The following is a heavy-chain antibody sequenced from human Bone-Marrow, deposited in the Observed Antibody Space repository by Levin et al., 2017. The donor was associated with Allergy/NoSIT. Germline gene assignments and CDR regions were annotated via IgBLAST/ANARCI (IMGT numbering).Heavy chain of an antibody. CDR3: AREGTPQSWDY. J-gene: IGHJ4*02. CDR1: GYSISSDYY. CDR2: VYYTGTT. D-gene: IGHD1-14*01. V-gene: IGHV4-38-2*02. Sequence: SETLSLTCAVSGYSISSDYYWVWIRQPPGKGLEWIGSVYYTGTTYYNPSLKSRVTISVDTSKEQFSLKVTSVTAADTAVYYCAREGTPQSWDYWGQGTLVSVSS.